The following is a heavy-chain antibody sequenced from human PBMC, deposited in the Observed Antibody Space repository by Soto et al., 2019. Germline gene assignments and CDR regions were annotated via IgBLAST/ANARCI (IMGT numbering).Heavy chain of an antibody. Sequence: QVQLVQSGAEVKKPGSSVRVSCRSSGDTFSSYIVNWLRLAPGRGLEWMGRVIPVLTTTDYAQNFRGRVTISADRSTNTVYLDLSSLRPDDTVVYYCARRRYCGYDCYHKHYYGMDVWGQGSLVTVAS. CDR1: GDTFSSYI. CDR2: VIPVLTTT. D-gene: IGHD2-21*02. J-gene: IGHJ6*02. CDR3: ARRRYCGYDCYHKHYYGMDV. V-gene: IGHV1-69*08.